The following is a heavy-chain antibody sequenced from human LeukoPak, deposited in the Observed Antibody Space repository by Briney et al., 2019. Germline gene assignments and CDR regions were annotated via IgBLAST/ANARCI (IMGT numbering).Heavy chain of an antibody. V-gene: IGHV3-66*01. CDR2: IYSGGTT. CDR1: GFTVSSDY. J-gene: IGHJ4*02. Sequence: GGSLRLSCVVSGFTVSSDYMSWVRQAPGKGLEWVSVIYSGGTTNYADSVKGRFTVYRDNSKNTLYLQMNSLRAEDTAVCYCASKLTTGYWGQGTLVTVSS. D-gene: IGHD4-17*01. CDR3: ASKLTTGY.